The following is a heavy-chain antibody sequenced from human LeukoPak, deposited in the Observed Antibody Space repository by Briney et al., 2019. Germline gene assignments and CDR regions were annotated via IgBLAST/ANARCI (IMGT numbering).Heavy chain of an antibody. CDR1: GFTVSSNY. D-gene: IGHD3-22*01. J-gene: IGHJ4*02. Sequence: GGSLRLSCAASGFTVSSNYMSWVRQAPGKGLEWVSVIYSGGSTYYADSVKGRFTISRDNSKNTLYLQMNSLRAEDTAVYYCARATYDSSGLFDYWGQGTLDTVSS. CDR3: ARATYDSSGLFDY. V-gene: IGHV3-53*01. CDR2: IYSGGST.